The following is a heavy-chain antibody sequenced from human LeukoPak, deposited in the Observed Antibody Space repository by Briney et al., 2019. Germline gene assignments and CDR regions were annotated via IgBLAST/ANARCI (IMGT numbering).Heavy chain of an antibody. Sequence: PGGSLRLSCAASGFTFSSYVIHWVRQAPGKGLEWVAVISYDGSNKYYADSVKGRFTISRDNSKNTVYLQMNSLRAEDTAVYCCARAANWNDGGFDYWGQGTLVTVSS. J-gene: IGHJ4*02. CDR1: GFTFSSYV. V-gene: IGHV3-30*04. D-gene: IGHD1-1*01. CDR3: ARAANWNDGGFDY. CDR2: ISYDGSNK.